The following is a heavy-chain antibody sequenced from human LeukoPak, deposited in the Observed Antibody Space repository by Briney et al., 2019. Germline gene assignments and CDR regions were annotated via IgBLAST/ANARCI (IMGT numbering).Heavy chain of an antibody. D-gene: IGHD3-16*01. CDR1: GFTLSNYA. CDR3: ARVGGGGVNYYMDV. CDR2: ISGSGDST. J-gene: IGHJ6*03. V-gene: IGHV3-23*01. Sequence: PGGSLRLSCAASGFTLSNYAMRWVRQAPGKGLEWVSGISGSGDSTYYADSVKGRFTISRDNSKNTLYLQMNSLRAEDTAVYFCARVGGGGVNYYMDVWGKGTTVTISS.